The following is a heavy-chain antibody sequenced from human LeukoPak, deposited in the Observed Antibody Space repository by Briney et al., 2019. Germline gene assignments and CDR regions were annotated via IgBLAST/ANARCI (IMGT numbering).Heavy chain of an antibody. D-gene: IGHD2-2*01. J-gene: IGHJ5*02. CDR1: GFTFSSYA. V-gene: IGHV3-23*01. CDR3: AKGSIVVVPAAIARWFDP. Sequence: PGGSLRLSCAASGFTFSSYAMSWVRQAPGKGLEWVSAISGSGGSTYYADSVKGRFTISRDNSKNTLYLQMNSLRAEDTAVYYCAKGSIVVVPAAIARWFDPWGQGTLVTVSS. CDR2: ISGSGGST.